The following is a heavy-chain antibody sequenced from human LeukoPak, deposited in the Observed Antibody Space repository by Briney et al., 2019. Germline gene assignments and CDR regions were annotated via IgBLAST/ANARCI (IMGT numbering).Heavy chain of an antibody. CDR1: GFTFNNCG. V-gene: IGHV3-23*01. J-gene: IGHJ4*02. D-gene: IGHD3-22*01. CDR3: AKGSTSGYYLALDF. CDR2: ITTSGDNK. Sequence: PGGSLRLSCAASGFTFNNCGMTWVRQAPGKGLEWVSTITTSGDNKYYADSVKGRSTISRDNSKNTMILQMSSLRAEDSALYYCAKGSTSGYYLALDFWGQGILVTVSS.